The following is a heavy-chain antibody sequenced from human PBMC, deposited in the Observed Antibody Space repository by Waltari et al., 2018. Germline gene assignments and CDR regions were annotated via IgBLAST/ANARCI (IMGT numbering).Heavy chain of an antibody. J-gene: IGHJ4*02. CDR1: GGSFSGYY. CDR3: ARLGNCGGDCYKPGSTY. V-gene: IGHV4-34*01. D-gene: IGHD2-21*01. CDR2: INHSGST. Sequence: QVQLQQWGAGLLKPSETLSLTCAVYGGSFSGYYWSWIRQPPGKGLEWIGEINHSGSTNYNPSLKSRVTISVDTSKNQFSLKLSSVTAADTAVYYCARLGNCGGDCYKPGSTYWGQGTLVTVSS.